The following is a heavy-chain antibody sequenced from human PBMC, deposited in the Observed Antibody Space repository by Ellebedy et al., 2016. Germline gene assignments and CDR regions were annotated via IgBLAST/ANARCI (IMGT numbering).Heavy chain of an antibody. Sequence: ASVKVSCXASGYTFTDYAIHWVRQAPGQGLEWMGWIKPNSGGTNSAQKFQGRVIMTRDTSISTAYMELSGLRSDDTAVYYCARDSPVGYQFLDNWFDLWGQGTLVTVSS. CDR2: IKPNSGGT. J-gene: IGHJ5*02. D-gene: IGHD2-2*01. CDR1: GYTFTDYA. V-gene: IGHV1-2*02. CDR3: ARDSPVGYQFLDNWFDL.